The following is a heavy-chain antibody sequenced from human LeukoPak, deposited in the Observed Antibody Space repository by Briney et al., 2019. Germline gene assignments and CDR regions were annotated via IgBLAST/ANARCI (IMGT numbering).Heavy chain of an antibody. D-gene: IGHD3-22*01. CDR3: GRERLIGYCFSGSIRPIDY. CDR1: GDSVSSNSAA. CDR2: TYYKSKWYT. V-gene: IGHV6-1*01. J-gene: IGHJ4*02. Sequence: SQTLSLTCAISGDSVSSNSAAWSWIRQSPSRGLEWLGRTYYKSKWYTDYAVSVKSRITINPDTSKNQFSLHLNSVTPEDTAVYFCGRERLIGYCFSGSIRPIDYWGQGTLVTVSS.